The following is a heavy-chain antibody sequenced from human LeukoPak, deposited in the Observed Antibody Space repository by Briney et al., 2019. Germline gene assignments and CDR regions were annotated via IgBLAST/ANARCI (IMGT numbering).Heavy chain of an antibody. CDR1: GGSISPYY. Sequence: SETLSLTCSVSGGSISPYYWSWIRQLPGKGLEWIGYIYYSGSTSYNPSLKSRVTISVDTSKNQFSLTVSSVTAADTAVYYCARGHNSGWYNWFDPWGQGTLVTVSS. CDR2: IYYSGST. V-gene: IGHV4-31*03. D-gene: IGHD6-19*01. CDR3: ARGHNSGWYNWFDP. J-gene: IGHJ5*02.